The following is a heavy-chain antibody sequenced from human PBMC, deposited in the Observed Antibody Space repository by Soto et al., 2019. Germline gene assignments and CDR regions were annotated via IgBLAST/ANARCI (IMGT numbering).Heavy chain of an antibody. Sequence: QVQLVESGGGVVQPGRSLRLSCAASGFSFRSYGMHWVRQAPGKGLEWVAVISYDGSNKYYADSVKGRFTIYRDNSKNSLDLQMNSRIAEDTAVYYCAKELIGWRCFDYWCQGTLVTVSS. J-gene: IGHJ4*02. V-gene: IGHV3-30*18. CDR1: GFSFRSYG. CDR3: AKELIGWRCFDY. CDR2: ISYDGSNK. D-gene: IGHD6-19*01.